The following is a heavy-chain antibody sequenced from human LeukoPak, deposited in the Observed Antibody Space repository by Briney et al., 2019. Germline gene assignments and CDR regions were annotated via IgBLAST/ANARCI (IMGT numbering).Heavy chain of an antibody. D-gene: IGHD5-12*01. V-gene: IGHV1-18*01. Sequence: ASVKVSCKASGYTLTSYGISWVRQAPGQGLEWMGWISAYNGNTNHAQKLQGRVTVTTDTSTSTAYMELRSLRSDDTAVYYCARDYKLVAGKNIDYWGQGTLVTVSS. CDR1: GYTLTSYG. J-gene: IGHJ4*02. CDR3: ARDYKLVAGKNIDY. CDR2: ISAYNGNT.